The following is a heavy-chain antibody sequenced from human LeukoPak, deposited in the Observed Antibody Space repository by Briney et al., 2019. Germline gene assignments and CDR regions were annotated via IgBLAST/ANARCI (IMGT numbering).Heavy chain of an antibody. CDR1: GGSFSGYY. V-gene: IGHV4-34*01. Sequence: NPSETLSLTCAVYGGSFSGYYWSWIRQPPGKGLEWIGEINHSGSTNYNPSLKSRVTMSVDTTRKRFSLRLTSESAADTGVYYCARGGGGAKAVYFDYWGQGSLVTVSS. J-gene: IGHJ4*02. D-gene: IGHD1-26*01. CDR3: ARGGGGAKAVYFDY. CDR2: INHSGST.